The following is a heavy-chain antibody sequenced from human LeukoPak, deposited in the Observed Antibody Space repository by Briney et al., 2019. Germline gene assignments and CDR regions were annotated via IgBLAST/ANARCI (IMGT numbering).Heavy chain of an antibody. Sequence: SLMISYVCSGSKFPLYWIGWVHPLPGKGLEWRGIIYPGDSTTRYSPFLQRLVTMSADKSANTANVQCSSLKASDTATYYWARLFTTLTRSIWGRFDSWGQGTLVTVSS. D-gene: IGHD3-16*01. CDR1: GSKFPLYW. J-gene: IGHJ5*01. V-gene: IGHV5-51*07. CDR3: ARLFTTLTRSIWGRFDS. CDR2: IYPGDSTT.